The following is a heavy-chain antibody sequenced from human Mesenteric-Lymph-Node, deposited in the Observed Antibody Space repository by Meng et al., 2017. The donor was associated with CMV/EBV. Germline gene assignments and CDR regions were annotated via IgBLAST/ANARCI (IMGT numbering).Heavy chain of an antibody. Sequence: ASVKVSCKASGYSFSNYGISWVRQAPGQGLEWMGWISVYNGNTNYVQKIQDRVTMTTDTSTSTAYMELRSLRSDDTAVYYCARGQMSGYDYVRGFVYWGQGTLVTVSS. J-gene: IGHJ4*02. CDR2: ISVYNGNT. CDR1: GYSFSNYG. D-gene: IGHD5-12*01. CDR3: ARGQMSGYDYVRGFVY. V-gene: IGHV1-18*04.